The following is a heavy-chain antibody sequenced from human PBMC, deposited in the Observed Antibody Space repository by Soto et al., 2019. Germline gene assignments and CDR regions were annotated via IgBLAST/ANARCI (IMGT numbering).Heavy chain of an antibody. V-gene: IGHV4-34*01. J-gene: IGHJ4*02. Sequence: ETLSLTCAVSGGSFSGYYWSWIRQPPGKGLEWIGEINHSGSTNYNPSLKSRVTISVDNSKNTVYLQMNSLRAEDTAVYYCVRGDNWNDEASDYWGQGTLVTVSS. CDR1: GGSFSGYY. CDR2: INHSGST. CDR3: VRGDNWNDEASDY. D-gene: IGHD1-1*01.